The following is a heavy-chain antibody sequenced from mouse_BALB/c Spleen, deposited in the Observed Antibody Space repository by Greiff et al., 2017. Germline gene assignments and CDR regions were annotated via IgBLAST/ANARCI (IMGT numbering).Heavy chain of an antibody. J-gene: IGHJ4*01. V-gene: IGHV2-6-7*01. Sequence: VQLQESGPGLVAPSQSLSITCTVSGFSFTGYGVNWVRQPPGKGLEWLGMIWGDGSTDYNSALKSRLSISKDNSKSQVFLKMNSLQTDDTARYYCAGDVDDYGEGRELYYYAMDYWGQGTSVTVSS. CDR3: AGDVDDYGEGRELYYYAMDY. CDR2: IWGDGST. D-gene: IGHD2-4*01. CDR1: GFSFTGYG.